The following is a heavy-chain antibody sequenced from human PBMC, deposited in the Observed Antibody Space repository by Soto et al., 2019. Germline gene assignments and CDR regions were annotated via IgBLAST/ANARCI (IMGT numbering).Heavy chain of an antibody. CDR3: ARGFAYSSNWFAN. Sequence: VQLVQSGAEVKMPGSSVKVSCKASGGTFSSYAINWVRQAPGQGLEWMGGIVPLYGTLNEAQKFQGRVTITADKSTSMAYMELSSLRSEDTAVYYCARGFAYSSNWFANWGQGTLVTVSS. CDR1: GGTFSSYA. CDR2: IVPLYGTL. J-gene: IGHJ5*02. D-gene: IGHD6-13*01. V-gene: IGHV1-69*06.